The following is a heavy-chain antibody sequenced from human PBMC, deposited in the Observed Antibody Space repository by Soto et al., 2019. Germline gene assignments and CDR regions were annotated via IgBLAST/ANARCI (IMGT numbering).Heavy chain of an antibody. CDR1: GGSISSYY. Sequence: SETLSLTCTVSGGSISSYYWSWIRQPPGKGLEWIGYIYYSGSTNYNPSLKSRVTISVDTSKNQFSLKLSSVTAADTAVYYCARHLPPMVATSFPFDYWGQGTLVTVSS. V-gene: IGHV4-59*08. J-gene: IGHJ4*02. CDR3: ARHLPPMVATSFPFDY. D-gene: IGHD5-12*01. CDR2: IYYSGST.